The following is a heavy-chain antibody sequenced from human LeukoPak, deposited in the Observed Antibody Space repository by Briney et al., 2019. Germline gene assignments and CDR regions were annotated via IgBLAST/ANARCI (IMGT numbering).Heavy chain of an antibody. CDR3: VKDLSGTYSFDH. Sequence: GGSLRLSCSASGFTFSSNTMHWVRQAPGRGLEYVSTITDNGGTTYYAYSVKGRFTISRDNSKNTLYLQVSSLRVEDMAVYYCVKDLSGTYSFDHWGRGTLVTVSS. J-gene: IGHJ4*02. CDR2: ITDNGGTT. V-gene: IGHV3-64D*06. CDR1: GFTFSSNT. D-gene: IGHD3-10*01.